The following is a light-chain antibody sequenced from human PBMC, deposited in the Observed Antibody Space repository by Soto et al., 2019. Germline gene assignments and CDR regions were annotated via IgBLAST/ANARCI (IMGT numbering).Light chain of an antibody. CDR3: QQYGSSPLT. CDR1: QSVSSN. V-gene: IGKV3-20*01. CDR2: GAS. Sequence: EVVMTQSPATLSVSPGERATLSCRASQSVSSNVAWYQQKPGQAPRLLIYGASSRATGIPDRFSGSGSGTDFTLTISRLEPEDFAVYYCQQYGSSPLTFGGGTKVDI. J-gene: IGKJ4*01.